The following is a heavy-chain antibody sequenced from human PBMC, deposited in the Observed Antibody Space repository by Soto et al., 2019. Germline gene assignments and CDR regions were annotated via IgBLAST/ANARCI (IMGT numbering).Heavy chain of an antibody. Sequence: ASVKVSCKASGYTFTSYGISWVRQAPGQGLEWMGWISAYSGNTNYARDLQGRVTMTTDTSTSTAYMDLRSLRSDDTAVYYCARDRGYQPLYPDAFDIWGQGTMVIVSS. CDR3: ARDRGYQPLYPDAFDI. CDR1: GYTFTSYG. D-gene: IGHD2-2*02. CDR2: ISAYSGNT. V-gene: IGHV1-18*01. J-gene: IGHJ3*02.